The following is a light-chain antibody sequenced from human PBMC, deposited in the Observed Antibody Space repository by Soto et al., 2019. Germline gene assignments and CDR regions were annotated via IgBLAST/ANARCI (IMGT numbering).Light chain of an antibody. CDR2: EVS. CDR1: SSNIGAGYD. CDR3: SSYAGSNNCV. Sequence: QSVLTQPPSVSGAPGQRVTISCTGSSSNIGAGYDVHWYQQRAGTLMIYEVSKRPSGVPDRFSGSKSGNTASLTVSGLQAEDEADYYCSSYAGSNNCVFGTGTKVTAL. J-gene: IGLJ1*01. V-gene: IGLV1-40*01.